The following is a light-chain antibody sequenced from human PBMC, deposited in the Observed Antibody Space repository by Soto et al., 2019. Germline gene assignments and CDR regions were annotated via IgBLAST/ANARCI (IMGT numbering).Light chain of an antibody. V-gene: IGLV9-49*01. CDR2: VGTGGIVG. CDR3: GADHGSGSNFGRV. Sequence: QSVLTQPPSASASLGASVTLTCTLSSGHSNYKVDWYQQRPGKGPRFVMRVGTGGIVGSKGDGIPDRFSVLGSGLNRYLTIKIIQEEDESDYHCGADHGSGSNFGRVFGGGTKLTVL. CDR1: SGHSNYK. J-gene: IGLJ2*01.